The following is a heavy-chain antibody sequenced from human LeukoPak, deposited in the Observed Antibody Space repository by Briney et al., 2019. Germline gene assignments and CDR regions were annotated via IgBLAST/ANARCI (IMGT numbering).Heavy chain of an antibody. Sequence: TGGSLRLSCAASGFTFSSYWMSWVRQAPGKGLEWVANIKQDGSEKYYVDSVKGRFTISRDNAKNSLYLQMNSLRAEDTAVYYCARDSPNYYYYYYVDVWGKGTTVTVSS. V-gene: IGHV3-7*01. CDR3: ARDSPNYYYYYYVDV. J-gene: IGHJ6*03. CDR2: IKQDGSEK. CDR1: GFTFSSYW.